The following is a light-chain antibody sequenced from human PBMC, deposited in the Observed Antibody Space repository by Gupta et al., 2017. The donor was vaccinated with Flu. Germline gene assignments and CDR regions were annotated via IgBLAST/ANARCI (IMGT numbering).Light chain of an antibody. CDR2: DAS. CDR3: QHYNNWPHS. CDR1: QSISNY. Sequence: SPATLSVSPGERVTLSCGASQSISNYLAWYQQKAGQAPRLLIYDASTRATGIPARFSGTGSGTEFTLTISSLQSEDFAVYYCQHYNNWPHSFGGGTKVEI. J-gene: IGKJ4*01. V-gene: IGKV3-15*01.